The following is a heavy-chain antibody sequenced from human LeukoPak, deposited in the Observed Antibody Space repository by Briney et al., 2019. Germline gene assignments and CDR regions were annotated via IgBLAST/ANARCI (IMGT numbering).Heavy chain of an antibody. CDR3: ARDSGAVVGSYYYYYYMDV. J-gene: IGHJ6*03. CDR1: GYTFTSYY. CDR2: INPSGGST. V-gene: IGHV1-46*01. D-gene: IGHD6-19*01. Sequence: GASVKVSCKASGYTFTSYYMHWVRQAPGQGLEWMGIINPSGGSTSYAQKFQGRVTMTRDMSTSTVYMELSSLRSEDTAVYYCARDSGAVVGSYYYYYYMDVWGKGTTVTVSS.